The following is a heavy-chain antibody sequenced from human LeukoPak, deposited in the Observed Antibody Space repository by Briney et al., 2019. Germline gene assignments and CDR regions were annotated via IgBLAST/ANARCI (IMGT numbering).Heavy chain of an antibody. D-gene: IGHD2-15*01. J-gene: IGHJ4*02. CDR1: GGSISSSNW. V-gene: IGHV4-4*02. CDR2: IYHSGST. Sequence: SETLSLTCAVSGGSISSSNWWSWVRQPPGKGLEWIGEIYHSGSTNYNPSLKSRVTISVDKSKDQFSLKLSSVTAADTAVYYCARDCSGGSCYPGTGFDYWGQGTLVTVSS. CDR3: ARDCSGGSCYPGTGFDY.